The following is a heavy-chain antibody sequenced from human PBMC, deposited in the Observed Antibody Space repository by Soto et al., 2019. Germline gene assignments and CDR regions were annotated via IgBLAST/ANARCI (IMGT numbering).Heavy chain of an antibody. V-gene: IGHV3-15*01. Sequence: GGSLRLSCAASGFTFSNAWMSWVRQAPGKGLEWVGRIKSKTDGGTTDYAAPVKGRVTSSRDDSKNTLYLQMNSLKTEDIAVDYCTTGLPDYGDFDYWGQGTLVTVSS. J-gene: IGHJ4*02. CDR1: GFTFSNAW. CDR2: IKSKTDGGTT. CDR3: TTGLPDYGDFDY. D-gene: IGHD4-17*01.